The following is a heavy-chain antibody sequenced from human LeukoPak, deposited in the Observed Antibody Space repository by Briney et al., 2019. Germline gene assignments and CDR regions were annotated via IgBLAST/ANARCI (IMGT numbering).Heavy chain of an antibody. CDR2: VDPEDGET. D-gene: IGHD3-22*01. CDR1: GYTFTEYY. V-gene: IGHV1-69-2*01. CDR3: ARDGSGYSPKNKYYYYYYMDV. Sequence: ASVKVSCKVSGYTFTEYYMHLVQQAPGKGLEWMGLVDPEDGETIYAEEFQGRVTITADTSTDTAYMELSSLRSEDTAVYYCARDGSGYSPKNKYYYYYYMDVWGKGTTVTVSS. J-gene: IGHJ6*03.